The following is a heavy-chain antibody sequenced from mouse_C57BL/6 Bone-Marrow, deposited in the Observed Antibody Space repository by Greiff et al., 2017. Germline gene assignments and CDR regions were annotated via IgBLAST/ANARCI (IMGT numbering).Heavy chain of an antibody. V-gene: IGHV1-80*01. Sequence: VQLQQSGAELVKPGASVKISCKASGYAFSSYWMNWVKQRPGQGLEWIGQIDPGDGDTNYNGKFKGKATLTADKSSSTAYMQLSSLTSEDSAVYFCERRHYYCSSYGYWYFDVGGTGTTVTVSS. D-gene: IGHD1-1*01. CDR2: IDPGDGDT. CDR3: ERRHYYCSSYGYWYFDV. J-gene: IGHJ1*03. CDR1: GYAFSSYW.